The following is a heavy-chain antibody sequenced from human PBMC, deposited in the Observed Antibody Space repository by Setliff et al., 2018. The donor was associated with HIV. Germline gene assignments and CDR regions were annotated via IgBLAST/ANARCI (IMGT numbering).Heavy chain of an antibody. V-gene: IGHV1-3*01. CDR2: INAGNGNT. J-gene: IGHJ3*02. CDR3: AINCAKLVLDAFDI. D-gene: IGHD6-13*01. Sequence: ASVKVSCKAPGYTFTSYAMHWVRQAPGQRLEWMGWINAGNGNTKYSQNIQDRVTITRDTSASTAYMELSSLRSEDTAVYYCAINCAKLVLDAFDIWGQGTMVTVSS. CDR1: GYTFTSYA.